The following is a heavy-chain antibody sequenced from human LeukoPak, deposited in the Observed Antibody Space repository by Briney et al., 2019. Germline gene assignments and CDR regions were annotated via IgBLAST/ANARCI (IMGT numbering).Heavy chain of an antibody. J-gene: IGHJ6*03. Sequence: SVQVSCKASGGTFSSYAISWVRPAPGQGLEWMGGIIPIFGTANYAQKLQGRVTVTTDTSTSTAYMELRSLRSDDTAFYYCARESHYYYYMDVWGKGTTVTVSS. V-gene: IGHV1-69*05. CDR1: GGTFSSYA. CDR2: IIPIFGTA. CDR3: ARESHYYYYMDV.